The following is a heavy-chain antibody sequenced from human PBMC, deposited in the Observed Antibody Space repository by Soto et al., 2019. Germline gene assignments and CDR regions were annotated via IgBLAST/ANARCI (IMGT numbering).Heavy chain of an antibody. CDR2: INHSGST. Sequence: SETLSLTCAVYGGSFSGYYWSWIRQPPGKGLEWIGEINHSGSTNYNPSLKSRVTIPVETSKNQFSLKLSSVTAADTAVYYCARGGDDIVVVVAIPNATDKAPYYFDYWGQGTLVTVSS. D-gene: IGHD2-15*01. J-gene: IGHJ4*02. V-gene: IGHV4-34*01. CDR1: GGSFSGYY. CDR3: ARGGDDIVVVVAIPNATDKAPYYFDY.